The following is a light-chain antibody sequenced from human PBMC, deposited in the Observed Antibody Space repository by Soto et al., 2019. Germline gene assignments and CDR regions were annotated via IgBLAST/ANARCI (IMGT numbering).Light chain of an antibody. CDR1: QSISSW. V-gene: IGKV1-5*03. CDR3: QQYNSYPWT. Sequence: DIQMTQSPSTLSASVGDRVTITCRASQSISSWLAWYQQKPGKAPKLLIYKASSLESGVPSRFSCSGSGTEYTLTISSLQPDDFATDYGQQYNSYPWTFGKGTKVDIK. J-gene: IGKJ1*01. CDR2: KAS.